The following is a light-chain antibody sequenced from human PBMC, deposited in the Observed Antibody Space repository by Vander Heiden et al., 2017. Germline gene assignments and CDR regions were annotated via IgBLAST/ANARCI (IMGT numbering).Light chain of an antibody. J-gene: IGLJ1*01. Sequence: SYVLTQPPSVSVAPGQTAPSTCGGTNTGTKSVHWYQPKPGQAPVLFVYVESNRRSGITERFSGSNSGNTATLTTSRVEVGDEADYYCQVWDMSSDHYVFGTGTKVTVL. CDR3: QVWDMSSDHYV. V-gene: IGLV3-21*02. CDR1: NTGTKS. CDR2: VES.